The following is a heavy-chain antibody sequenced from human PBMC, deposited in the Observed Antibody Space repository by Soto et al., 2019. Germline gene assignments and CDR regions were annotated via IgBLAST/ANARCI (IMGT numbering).Heavy chain of an antibody. V-gene: IGHV4-4*07. CDR2: ISTSGTT. CDR3: ARDPSERYCSGGSCYGMDV. D-gene: IGHD2-15*01. Sequence: SETLSLTCTVSGASISSYFWTWIRQPAGKGLDWIGRISTSGTTNYNPSLKSRVTISVDTSKNQFSLKLSSVTAADTAVYYCARDPSERYCSGGSCYGMDVWGQGTTVTISS. CDR1: GASISSYF. J-gene: IGHJ6*02.